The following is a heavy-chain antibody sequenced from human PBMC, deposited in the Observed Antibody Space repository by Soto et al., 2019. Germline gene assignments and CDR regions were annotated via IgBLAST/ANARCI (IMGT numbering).Heavy chain of an antibody. D-gene: IGHD6-13*01. CDR1: GFTFSSYG. CDR3: ARGDNIAAAVSGWFDP. J-gene: IGHJ5*02. V-gene: IGHV3-33*01. Sequence: LRLSCAASGFTFSSYGMHWVRQAPGKELEWVAVIWYDGSNKYYADSVKGRFTISRDNSKNTLYLQMNSLRAEDTAVYYCARGDNIAAAVSGWFDPWGQGTLVTVSS. CDR2: IWYDGSNK.